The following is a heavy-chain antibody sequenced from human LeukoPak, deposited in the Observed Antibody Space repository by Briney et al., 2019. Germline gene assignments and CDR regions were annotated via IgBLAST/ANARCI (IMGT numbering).Heavy chain of an antibody. D-gene: IGHD2-2*03. J-gene: IGHJ3*01. CDR3: TTVGF. Sequence: GGSLRLSCAASGFTFSSYAMHWVRQAPGKGLEWVAVISYDGSNKYYADSVKGRFTISRDNSKNTLYLQMNSLKTEDTAVYYCTTVGFWGQGTMVTVSS. CDR1: GFTFSSYA. CDR2: ISYDGSNK. V-gene: IGHV3-30-3*01.